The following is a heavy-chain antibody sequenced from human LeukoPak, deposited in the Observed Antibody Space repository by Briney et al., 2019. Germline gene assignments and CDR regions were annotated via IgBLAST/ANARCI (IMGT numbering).Heavy chain of an antibody. CDR1: GGSISPYY. D-gene: IGHD3-3*01. CDR3: ARDFWSGFYPF. CDR2: VYTTGST. Sequence: SETLSLTCTVPGGSISPYYWNWIRQPAGKGLEWIGRVYTTGSTNYNPSLESRVTMSVDTSKNQFSLKLSSVTAADTAVYYCARDFWSGFYPFWGQGTLVTVSS. V-gene: IGHV4-4*07. J-gene: IGHJ4*02.